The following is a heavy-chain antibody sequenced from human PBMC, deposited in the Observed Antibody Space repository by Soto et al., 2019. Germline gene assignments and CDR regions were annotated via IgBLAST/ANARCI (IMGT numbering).Heavy chain of an antibody. CDR1: GYTFTSYD. CDR3: ARGLGIAARRRAFDI. V-gene: IGHV1-8*01. J-gene: IGHJ3*02. D-gene: IGHD6-6*01. Sequence: ASVKVSCKASGYTFTSYDSNGVRQATGQGLEWMGWMNPNSGKTGYAQKFQGRVTMTRNTSISTAYMELSSLRSEDTAVYYCARGLGIAARRRAFDIWGQGTMVTLSS. CDR2: MNPNSGKT.